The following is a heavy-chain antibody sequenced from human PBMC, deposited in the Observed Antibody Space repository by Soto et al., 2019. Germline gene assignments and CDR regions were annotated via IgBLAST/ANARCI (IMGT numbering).Heavy chain of an antibody. CDR2: IYYSGST. Sequence: PSETLSLTCTVSGGSISSYYWSWIRQPPGKGLEWIGYIYYSGSTHYNPALKSRVTISVDTSKNQFSLKLSSVTAADTAVYYCARHPTIAELMVYATHYFDHWGQGTLVTVYS. CDR1: GGSISSYY. D-gene: IGHD2-8*01. CDR3: ARHPTIAELMVYATHYFDH. V-gene: IGHV4-59*08. J-gene: IGHJ4*02.